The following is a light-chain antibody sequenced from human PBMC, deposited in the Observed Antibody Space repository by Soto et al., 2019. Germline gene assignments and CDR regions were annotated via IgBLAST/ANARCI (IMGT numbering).Light chain of an antibody. J-gene: IGLJ1*01. Sequence: QSALTQPASASGSPGQSITISCTGTSSDVGYYNYVSWYQRHPVKVTNLMIYDVRYRPAGVSDLFSGSKSGNTASLTLSGRQAEDEADYCCSSYTSTSTLVFGTGTKLTVL. CDR3: SSYTSTSTLV. CDR2: DVR. CDR1: SSDVGYYNY. V-gene: IGLV2-14*03.